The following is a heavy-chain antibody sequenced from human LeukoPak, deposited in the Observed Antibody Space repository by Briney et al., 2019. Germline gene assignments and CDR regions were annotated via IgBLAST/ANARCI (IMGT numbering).Heavy chain of an antibody. D-gene: IGHD1-26*01. CDR1: RESIRGYY. CDR3: ARLGSYYDY. J-gene: IGHJ4*02. V-gene: IGHV4-59*08. CDR2: IYYSGTT. Sequence: SETLSLTCTLSRESIRGYYWRWIQQPPGKGVEWIGNIYYSGTTNYNPSLQSRVTISVDTSKDQFSLKLSSVTVADTAVYYCARLGSYYDYWGQGTLVTVSS.